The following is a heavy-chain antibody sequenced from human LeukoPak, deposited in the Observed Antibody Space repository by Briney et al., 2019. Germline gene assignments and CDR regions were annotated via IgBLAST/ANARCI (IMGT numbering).Heavy chain of an antibody. D-gene: IGHD6-19*01. Sequence: GSLRLSCAASGFTFRSYAIYWVRQAPGKGLEWVSGISGSGGDTYFADSVKGRFTISRDNSKNTVFLQMDSLRAEDTAVYYCAKTTAGYSSGRYPGWPIDYWGQGTLVTVSS. CDR3: AKTTAGYSSGRYPGWPIDY. CDR1: GFTFRSYA. CDR2: ISGSGGDT. J-gene: IGHJ4*02. V-gene: IGHV3-23*01.